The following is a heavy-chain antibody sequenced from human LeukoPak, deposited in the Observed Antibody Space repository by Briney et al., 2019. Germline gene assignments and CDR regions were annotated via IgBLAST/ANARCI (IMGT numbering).Heavy chain of an antibody. J-gene: IGHJ4*02. CDR3: TREGPDSSGYSFDY. CDR1: GFTVSTNY. V-gene: IGHV3-53*01. D-gene: IGHD3-22*01. CDR2: IYSGGTT. Sequence: GGSLRLSCAVSGFTVSTNYLSWVRQAPGKGLEWVSIIYSGGTTYYADSVKGRFTISRDNPKNTLYLQMNSLRAEDTAVYYCTREGPDSSGYSFDYWSRGTLVTVSS.